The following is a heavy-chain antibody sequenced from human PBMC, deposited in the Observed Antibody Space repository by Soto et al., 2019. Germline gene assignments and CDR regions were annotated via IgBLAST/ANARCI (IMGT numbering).Heavy chain of an antibody. CDR2: IYYSGST. J-gene: IGHJ5*02. D-gene: IGHD4-4*01. CDR3: ARPMTTVTSGWFDP. Sequence: SETLSLTCTVSGGSSSSSSYYWGWIRQPPGKGLEWIGSIYYSGSTYYNPSLKSRVTISVDTSKNQFSLKLSSVTAADTAVYYCARPMTTVTSGWFDPWGQGTLVTVSS. V-gene: IGHV4-39*01. CDR1: GGSSSSSSYY.